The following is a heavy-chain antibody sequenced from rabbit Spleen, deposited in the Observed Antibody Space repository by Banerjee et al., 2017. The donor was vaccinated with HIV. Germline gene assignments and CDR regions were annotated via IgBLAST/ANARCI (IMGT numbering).Heavy chain of an antibody. Sequence: QQLVESGGGLVKPGASLTVTCTASGFDFSRGYDMCWVRQAPGKGLEWIGCIYTGKAVYATWAKGRFTISKTSSTTVTLQMTSLTVADTATYFCARNYVNAFDPWGQGTLVTVS. J-gene: IGHJ2*01. V-gene: IGHV1S40*01. CDR2: IYTGKA. D-gene: IGHD1-1*01. CDR3: ARNYVNAFDP. CDR1: GFDFSRGYD.